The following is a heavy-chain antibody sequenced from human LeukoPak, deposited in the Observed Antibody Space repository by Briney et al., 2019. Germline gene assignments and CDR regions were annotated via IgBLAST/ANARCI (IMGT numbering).Heavy chain of an antibody. V-gene: IGHV1-18*01. J-gene: IGHJ4*02. CDR1: GYTFTSYG. CDR2: ISAYNGNT. CDR3: ARDQGITTFGVNQLRFDY. D-gene: IGHD3-3*01. Sequence: ASVKVSCKASGYTFTSYGISWVRQAPGQGLEWMGWISAYNGNTNYAQKLQGRVTMTTDTSTSTAYMELRSLRSDDTAVYYCARDQGITTFGVNQLRFDYWGQGTLVTVSS.